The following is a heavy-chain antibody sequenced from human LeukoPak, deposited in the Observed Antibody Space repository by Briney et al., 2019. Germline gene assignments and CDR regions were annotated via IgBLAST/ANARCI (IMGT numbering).Heavy chain of an antibody. Sequence: PGGSLRLSCAASGFTLSSYGMHWVRQAPGKGLEWVAFIRYDGSNKYYADSVKGRFTISRDNSKNTLYLQMNSLRAEDTAVYYCAKDLPVFRPDGDYVGPNWFDPWGQGTLVTVSS. J-gene: IGHJ5*02. CDR1: GFTLSSYG. D-gene: IGHD4-17*01. V-gene: IGHV3-30*02. CDR2: IRYDGSNK. CDR3: AKDLPVFRPDGDYVGPNWFDP.